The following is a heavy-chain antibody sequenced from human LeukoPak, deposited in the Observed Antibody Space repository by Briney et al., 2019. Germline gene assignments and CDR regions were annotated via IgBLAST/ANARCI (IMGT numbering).Heavy chain of an antibody. CDR1: GFTFSSYA. CDR3: ARDRIQEDAFDI. Sequence: PGGSLRLSCAASGFTFSSYAMHWVRQAPGKGLEWVAVISYDGSNKYYADSVKGRFTISRDNSKNTLYLQMNSLRAEDTAVYYCARDRIQEDAFDIWGQGTMVTVSS. CDR2: ISYDGSNK. J-gene: IGHJ3*02. V-gene: IGHV3-30*04. D-gene: IGHD1-1*01.